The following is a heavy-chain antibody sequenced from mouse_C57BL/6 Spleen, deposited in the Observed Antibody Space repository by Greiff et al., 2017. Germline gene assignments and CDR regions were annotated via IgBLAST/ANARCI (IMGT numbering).Heavy chain of an antibody. V-gene: IGHV1-59*01. CDR1: GYTFTSYW. D-gene: IGHD1-1*01. CDR2: IDPSDSYT. J-gene: IGHJ1*03. Sequence: QVQLQQPGAELVRPGTSVKLSCKASGYTFTSYWMHWVKQRPGQGLEWIGVIDPSDSYTNYNQKFKGKATLTVDTSSSTAYMQRSSLTSEDSAVYYCARRIYYYGSSPWYFDGWGTGTTVTVSS. CDR3: ARRIYYYGSSPWYFDG.